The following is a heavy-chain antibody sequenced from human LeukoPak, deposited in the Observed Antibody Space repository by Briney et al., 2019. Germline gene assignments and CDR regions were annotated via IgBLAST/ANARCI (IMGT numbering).Heavy chain of an antibody. CDR2: ISAYNGNT. J-gene: IGHJ6*02. V-gene: IGHV1-18*04. Sequence: GASVKVSCKASGYTFTGYYMHWVRQAPGQGLEWMGWISAYNGNTNYAQKLQGRVTMTTDTSTSTAYMELRSLRSDDTAVYYCARGGYDFWSYYGMDVWGQGTTVTVSS. CDR3: ARGGYDFWSYYGMDV. D-gene: IGHD3-3*01. CDR1: GYTFTGYY.